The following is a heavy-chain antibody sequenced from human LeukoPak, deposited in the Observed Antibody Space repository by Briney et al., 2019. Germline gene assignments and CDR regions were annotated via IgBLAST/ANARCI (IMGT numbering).Heavy chain of an antibody. CDR2: IYHNGNT. J-gene: IGHJ4*02. CDR3: ARSDGYFRLDY. V-gene: IGHV4-38-2*01. CDR1: GYSIRSCYY. D-gene: IGHD2-21*01. Sequence: PSETLSLTCAVSGYSIRSCYYWGLIRQPSGKALEWIGRIYHNGNTYYNPSLKSRVTISIDLSKNQFSLKLGSVTAADTAVYYCARSDGYFRLDYWGQGTLVTVSS.